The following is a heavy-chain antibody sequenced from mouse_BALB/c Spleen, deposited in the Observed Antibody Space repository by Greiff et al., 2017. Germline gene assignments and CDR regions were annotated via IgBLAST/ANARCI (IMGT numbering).Heavy chain of an antibody. CDR1: GYTFTSYT. D-gene: IGHD2-12*01. J-gene: IGHJ4*01. Sequence: VKLMESAAELARPGASVKMSCKASGYTFTSYTMHWVKQRPGQGLEWIGYINPSSGYTEYNQKFKDKTTLTADKSSSTAYMQLSSLTSEDSAVYYCARLRRDYYAMDYWGQGTSVTVSS. CDR2: INPSSGYT. V-gene: IGHV1-4*02. CDR3: ARLRRDYYAMDY.